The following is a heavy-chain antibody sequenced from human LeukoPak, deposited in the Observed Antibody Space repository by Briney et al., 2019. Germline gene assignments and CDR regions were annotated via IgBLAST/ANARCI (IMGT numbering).Heavy chain of an antibody. D-gene: IGHD6-19*01. V-gene: IGHV1-2*02. CDR2: INPNSGGT. CDR3: ATDGAVAGTAYPEY. Sequence: ASVKVSCKASGYTFTGYYIHWVRQAPGQGLEWMGWINPNSGGTKYAQTFQGRVTMTRDTSISTAYMELSSLTPDDTALYYCATDGAVAGTAYPEYWGQGTLVTVSS. CDR1: GYTFTGYY. J-gene: IGHJ4*02.